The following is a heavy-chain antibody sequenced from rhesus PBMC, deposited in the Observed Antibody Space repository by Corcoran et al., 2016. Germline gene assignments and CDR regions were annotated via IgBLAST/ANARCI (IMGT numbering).Heavy chain of an antibody. D-gene: IGHD3-9*01. Sequence: QVTLKESGPALVKPTQTLTLTCTFSGFSISTSGTGVGWIRQPPGKALQWLASSYGDDSKYDSTSLKSRLTLSKDTSKNQMVLTLTNMDPVDTVTYSCAPYGGEGFDLWGPGVLVTVYS. V-gene: IGHV2-95*01. CDR1: GFSISTSGTG. CDR2: SYGDDSK. J-gene: IGHJ5-1*01. CDR3: APYGGEGFDL.